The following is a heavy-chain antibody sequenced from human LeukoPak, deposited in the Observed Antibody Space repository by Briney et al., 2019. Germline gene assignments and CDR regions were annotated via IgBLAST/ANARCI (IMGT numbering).Heavy chain of an antibody. CDR1: GFTFSSYW. Sequence: GGSLRLSCAASGFTFSSYWMHWVRQAPGKGLEWGSGIRWNSGSIGYADSVKGRFTISRDNAKNSLYLQMNSLRAEDTALYYCGKGYSSRRGAFDIWGQGKMVTVSS. V-gene: IGHV3-9*01. CDR3: GKGYSSRRGAFDI. J-gene: IGHJ3*02. D-gene: IGHD6-13*01. CDR2: IRWNSGSI.